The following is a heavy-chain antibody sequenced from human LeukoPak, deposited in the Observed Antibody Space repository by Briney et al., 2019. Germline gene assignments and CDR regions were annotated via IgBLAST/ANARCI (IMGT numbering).Heavy chain of an antibody. CDR3: ARAKYAAFFGY. CDR2: INHSGST. D-gene: IGHD2-2*01. J-gene: IGHJ4*02. Sequence: SETLSLTCAAYGRSFSGYYWSWIRQPPGKGLEWIGEINHSGSTNYNPSLKSRVTISVDTSKNQFSLKLSSVTAADTAVYYCARAKYAAFFGYWGQGTLVTVSS. CDR1: GRSFSGYY. V-gene: IGHV4-34*01.